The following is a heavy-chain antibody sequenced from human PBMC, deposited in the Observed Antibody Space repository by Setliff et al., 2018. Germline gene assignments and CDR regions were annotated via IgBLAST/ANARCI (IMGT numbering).Heavy chain of an antibody. CDR1: GGSISSGTYY. D-gene: IGHD3-16*01. J-gene: IGHJ4*02. CDR3: RLWSHDYHNDY. V-gene: IGHV4-61*02. Sequence: PSETLSLTCTVSGGSISSGTYYWSWIRQPAGKGLEWIGRLHTSGSIDYNPSLKSRVTISVDTSKNQFSLKLTSATAADSAVYYCRLWSHDYHNDYWGQGTVVTVSS. CDR2: LHTSGSI.